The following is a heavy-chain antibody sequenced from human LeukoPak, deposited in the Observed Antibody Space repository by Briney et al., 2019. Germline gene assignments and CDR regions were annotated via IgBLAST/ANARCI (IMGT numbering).Heavy chain of an antibody. CDR1: GGSIITTNW. V-gene: IGHV4-4*02. D-gene: IGHD1-26*01. CDR2: VHLNGAT. CDR3: TRESGAFSPFGF. Sequence: PSGTLSLTCAVSGGSIITTNWWSWVRQPPGKGLEWIGEVHLNGATHYNPSLGSRVSMSIDKSKNHMSLKLTSVTAADTAIYYCTRESGAFSPFGFWGQGTLVTVSS. J-gene: IGHJ4*02.